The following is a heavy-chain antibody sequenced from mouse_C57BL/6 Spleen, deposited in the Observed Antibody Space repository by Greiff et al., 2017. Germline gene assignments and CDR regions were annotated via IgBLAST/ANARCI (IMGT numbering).Heavy chain of an antibody. V-gene: IGHV5-4*01. D-gene: IGHD2-14*01. Sequence: EVKLMESGGGLVKPGGSLKLSCAASGFTFSSYAMSWVRQTPEKRLEWVATISDGGSYTYYPDNVKGRFTISRDNAKNNLYLQMSHLKSEDTAMYYCAREGVPYYFDYWGQGTTLTVSS. CDR2: ISDGGSYT. J-gene: IGHJ2*01. CDR3: AREGVPYYFDY. CDR1: GFTFSSYA.